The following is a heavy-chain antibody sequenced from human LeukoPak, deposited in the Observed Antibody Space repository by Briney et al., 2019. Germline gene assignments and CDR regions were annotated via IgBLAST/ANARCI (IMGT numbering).Heavy chain of an antibody. CDR2: IYTSGST. J-gene: IGHJ4*02. D-gene: IGHD3-22*01. CDR3: ARDGYYYDSSGYYERMYYFDY. CDR1: GGSISSYY. Sequence: ASETLSLTCTVSGGSISSYYWSWIRQPAGKGLEWIGRIYTSGSTNYNPSLKSRVTMSVDTSKNQFSLKLSSVTAADTAVYYCARDGYYYDSSGYYERMYYFDYWGQGTLVTVSS. V-gene: IGHV4-4*07.